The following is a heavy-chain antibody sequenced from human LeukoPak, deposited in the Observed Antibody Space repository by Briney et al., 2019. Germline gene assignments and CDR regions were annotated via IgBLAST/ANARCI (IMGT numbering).Heavy chain of an antibody. V-gene: IGHV3-9*03. J-gene: IGHJ4*02. CDR1: GFTFHDYA. CDR2: ISWNSGSI. CDR3: AKDIGGAVAGYFDY. D-gene: IGHD6-19*01. Sequence: PGGSLRLSCAASGFTFHDYAMHWVRQAPGKGLEWVSGISWNSGSIGYADSVKGRFTISRDNAKNSLYLQMNSLRAEDMALYYCAKDIGGAVAGYFDYRGQGTLVTVSS.